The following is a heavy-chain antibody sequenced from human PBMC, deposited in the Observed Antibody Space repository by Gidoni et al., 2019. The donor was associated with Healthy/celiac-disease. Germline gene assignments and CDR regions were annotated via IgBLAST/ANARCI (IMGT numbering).Heavy chain of an antibody. D-gene: IGHD2-2*02. Sequence: EVQLVESGGVVLQPGGSLRLSCAASRFTFSDYHMHWVRQAPGKGLEWVSLISWDGGSTYYADSVKGRFTISRDNSKNSLYLQMNSQRTEDTALYYCAKGRWPATAIEPYYGMDVWGQGTTVTVSS. CDR1: RFTFSDYH. CDR3: AKGRWPATAIEPYYGMDV. J-gene: IGHJ6*02. V-gene: IGHV3-43*01. CDR2: ISWDGGST.